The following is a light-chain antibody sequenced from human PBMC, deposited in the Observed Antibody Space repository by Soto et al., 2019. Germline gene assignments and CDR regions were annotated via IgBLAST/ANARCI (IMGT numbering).Light chain of an antibody. CDR1: QSISSY. CDR3: QQSYSTPPFT. CDR2: AAS. Sequence: DIQMTHSPPSLSAFVGDRVTITCRASQSISSYLNWYQQKPGKAPKLLIYAASSLQSGVPSRFSGSRSETDFTLTISSLKPEDFATYYCQQSYSTPPFTFGQGTRLEIK. J-gene: IGKJ5*01. V-gene: IGKV1-39*01.